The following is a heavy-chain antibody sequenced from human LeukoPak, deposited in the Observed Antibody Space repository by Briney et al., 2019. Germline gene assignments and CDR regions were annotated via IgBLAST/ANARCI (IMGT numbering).Heavy chain of an antibody. V-gene: IGHV1-69*04. CDR2: IIPILGIA. D-gene: IGHD6-19*01. Sequence: GASVTVSCKASEYTFTRYYMHWVRQAPGQGLEWMGRIIPILGIANYAQKFQGRVTITADKSTSTAYMELSSLRSEDTAVYYCARVTPLGPIAVAGMAYYGMDVWGQGTTVTVSS. J-gene: IGHJ6*02. CDR1: EYTFTRYY. CDR3: ARVTPLGPIAVAGMAYYGMDV.